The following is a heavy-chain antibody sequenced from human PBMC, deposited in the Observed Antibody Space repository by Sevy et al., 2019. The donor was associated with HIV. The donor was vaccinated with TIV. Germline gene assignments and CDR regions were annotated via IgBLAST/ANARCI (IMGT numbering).Heavy chain of an antibody. V-gene: IGHV3-43*01. CDR3: AKVLSTTPDIAVAELVV. J-gene: IGHJ6*02. Sequence: GGSLRLSCAASGFTFDDYTMHWVRQAPGKGLEWVSLISWDGGSTYYADSVKGRFTISRDNSKNSLYLQMNSLRTEDTALYYCAKVLSTTPDIAVAELVVWGQWTTVTVSS. CDR1: GFTFDDYT. D-gene: IGHD6-19*01. CDR2: ISWDGGST.